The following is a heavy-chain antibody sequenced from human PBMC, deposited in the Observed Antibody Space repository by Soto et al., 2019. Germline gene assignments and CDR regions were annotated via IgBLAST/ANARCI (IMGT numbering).Heavy chain of an antibody. Sequence: SVKVTCEASGYTFTSYAMHWVRQAPGQRLEWMGWINAGNGNTKYSQKFQGRVTITRDTSASTAYMELSSLRSEDTAVYYCARTYINYLYYYHCYAMDVCGQGSTVTVS. V-gene: IGHV1-3*01. D-gene: IGHD4-4*01. CDR3: ARTYINYLYYYHCYAMDV. CDR2: INAGNGNT. J-gene: IGHJ6*02. CDR1: GYTFTSYA.